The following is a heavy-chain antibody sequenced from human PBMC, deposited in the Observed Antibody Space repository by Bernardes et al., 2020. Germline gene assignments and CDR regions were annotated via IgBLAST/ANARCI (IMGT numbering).Heavy chain of an antibody. CDR2: VSPKSGAT. Sequence: ASVTVSCTASGYTFSDYYTHWLRQAPGRGLEWMGWVSPKSGATNHAQKFQGRVTMTRDTSISTDYMELSRLRSDDTAVYYCARTFYYDRGGDSLFDYWGQGTAVTVSS. J-gene: IGHJ4*02. D-gene: IGHD2-21*02. V-gene: IGHV1-2*02. CDR3: ARTFYYDRGGDSLFDY. CDR1: GYTFSDYY.